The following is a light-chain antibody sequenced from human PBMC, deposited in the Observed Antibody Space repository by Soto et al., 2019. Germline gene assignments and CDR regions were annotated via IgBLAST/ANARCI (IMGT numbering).Light chain of an antibody. J-gene: IGKJ4*01. CDR1: QGLFDSDDGNTY. CDR2: TVS. CDR3: MQRVEFPLT. V-gene: IGKV2-40*01. Sequence: DILMTQTRLSLTVSPGERSSIWVRSSQGLFDSDDGNTYLDWYLQKPGQSPQLLIYTVSYRASGVPDRFSGSGSGTDFTPKISRVEAEDVGVYYCMQRVEFPLTFGGGTKVDIK.